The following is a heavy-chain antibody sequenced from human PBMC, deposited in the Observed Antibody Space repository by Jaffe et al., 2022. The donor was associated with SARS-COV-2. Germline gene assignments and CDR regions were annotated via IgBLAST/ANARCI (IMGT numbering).Heavy chain of an antibody. J-gene: IGHJ4*02. V-gene: IGHV4-59*01. CDR3: ARGTDYYDSSGYYQENVTFDY. D-gene: IGHD3-22*01. CDR1: GGSISSYY. Sequence: QVQLQESGPGLVKPSETLSLTCTVSGGSISSYYWSWIRQPPGKGLEWIGYIYYSGSTNYNPSLKSRVTISVDTSKNQFSLKLSSVTAADTAVYYCARGTDYYDSSGYYQENVTFDYWGQGTLVTVSS. CDR2: IYYSGST.